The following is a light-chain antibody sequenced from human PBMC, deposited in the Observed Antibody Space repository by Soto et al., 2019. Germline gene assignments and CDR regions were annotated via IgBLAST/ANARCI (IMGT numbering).Light chain of an antibody. CDR2: GVS. CDR3: QQYNSYS. Sequence: DIQMTQSPSSLSASLGDRVTITCRASQSVRTYLNWYQQKPGKAPNLLIYGVSTLHSGVPSRFSGTGSGTEFTLTISSLQPDDFATYYCQQYNSYSFGQGTKVDIK. J-gene: IGKJ1*01. CDR1: QSVRTY. V-gene: IGKV1-5*01.